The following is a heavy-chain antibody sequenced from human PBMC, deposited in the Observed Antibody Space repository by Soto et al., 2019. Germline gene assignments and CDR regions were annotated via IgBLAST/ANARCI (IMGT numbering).Heavy chain of an antibody. CDR1: GFTFSNAW. CDR3: TTTITISTGYGMDV. Sequence: PGGSLRLSCAASGFTFSNAWMSWFRQAPGKGLEWVGRIKSKTDGGTTDYAAPVKGRFTISRDDSKNTLYLQMNSLKTEDTAVYYCTTTITISTGYGMDVWGQGTTVTVSS. CDR2: IKSKTDGGTT. D-gene: IGHD3-3*01. J-gene: IGHJ6*02. V-gene: IGHV3-15*01.